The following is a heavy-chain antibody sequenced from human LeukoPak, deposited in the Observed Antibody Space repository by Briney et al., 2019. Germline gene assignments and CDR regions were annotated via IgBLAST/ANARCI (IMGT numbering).Heavy chain of an antibody. CDR2: ITGSGGRR. Sequence: GGSLRLSCAVSGFNFSSYAMNWVRQAPGKGLEWVSTITGSGGRRYYADSVKGRFAVSRDNSENMLYLEMNSLRAEDTAVYQCAKDIVVVPAAILDYWGQGTLVTVSS. J-gene: IGHJ4*02. D-gene: IGHD2-2*02. V-gene: IGHV3-23*01. CDR3: AKDIVVVPAAILDY. CDR1: GFNFSSYA.